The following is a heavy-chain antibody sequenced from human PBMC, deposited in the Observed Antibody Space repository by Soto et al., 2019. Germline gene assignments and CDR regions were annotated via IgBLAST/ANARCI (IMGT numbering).Heavy chain of an antibody. CDR1: GGSISSYY. Sequence: LSLTCTVSGGSISSYYWSWIRQPPGKGLEWIGYIYYSGSTNYNPSLKSRVTISVDTSKNQFSLKLSSVTAADTAVYYCARSPGGIAACLGNNWFDPWGQGTLVTVSS. CDR3: ARSPGGIAACLGNNWFDP. V-gene: IGHV4-59*01. D-gene: IGHD6-6*01. CDR2: IYYSGST. J-gene: IGHJ5*02.